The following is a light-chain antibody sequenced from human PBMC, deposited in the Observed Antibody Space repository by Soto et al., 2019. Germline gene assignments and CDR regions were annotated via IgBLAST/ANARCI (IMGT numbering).Light chain of an antibody. J-gene: IGKJ3*01. CDR3: QQRSHWPPT. Sequence: EIVLTQSPATLSLSPGERATLSCRASQSVSSYLAWYQQKPGQAPRLLIYGASNRATGIPARFSGSGSGTDFTRTISSLEPEDFAVYYCQQRSHWPPTFGPGTKVDIK. CDR1: QSVSSY. V-gene: IGKV3-11*01. CDR2: GAS.